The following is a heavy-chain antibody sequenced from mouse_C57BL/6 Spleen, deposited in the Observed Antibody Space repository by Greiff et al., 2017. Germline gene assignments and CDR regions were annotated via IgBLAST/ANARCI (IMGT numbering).Heavy chain of an antibody. J-gene: IGHJ2*01. CDR2: IHPNSGST. D-gene: IGHD1-1*01. Sequence: VQLQQSGAELVKPGASVKLSCKASGYTFTSYWMHWVKQRPGQGLEWIGMIHPNSGSTNYNEKFKSKATLTVDKSSSTAYMQRSSLTSEDSAVYYCANYYGSSHFDYWGQGTTLTVSS. CDR1: GYTFTSYW. CDR3: ANYYGSSHFDY. V-gene: IGHV1-64*01.